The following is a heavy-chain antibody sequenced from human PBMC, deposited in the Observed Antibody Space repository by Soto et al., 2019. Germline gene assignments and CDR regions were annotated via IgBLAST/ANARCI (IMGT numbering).Heavy chain of an antibody. D-gene: IGHD4-17*01. Sequence: QLQLRESGSGLVKPSQTLCLTCAVSGGSISSGGYSWSWIRQPPGKGLEWIGYIYHSGSTYYNPSLKSRVTISVDRSKNQFSLKLSSVTAADTAVYYCARASTTVTTLDYWGQGTLVTVSS. CDR2: IYHSGST. CDR3: ARASTTVTTLDY. J-gene: IGHJ4*02. V-gene: IGHV4-30-2*01. CDR1: GGSISSGGYS.